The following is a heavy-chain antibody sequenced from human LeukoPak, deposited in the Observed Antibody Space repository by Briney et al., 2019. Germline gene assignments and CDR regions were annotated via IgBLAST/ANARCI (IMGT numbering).Heavy chain of an antibody. V-gene: IGHV1-8*03. J-gene: IGHJ3*02. CDR2: MNPNSGNT. CDR3: ARGEWVTTQDAFDI. CDR1: GYTFTSYD. Sequence: ASVKVSCKASGYTFTSYDINWVRQATGQGLGWMGWMNPNSGNTGYAQKFQGRVTITRNTSISTAYMELSSLRSEDTAVYYCARGEWVTTQDAFDIWGQGTMVTVSS. D-gene: IGHD4-17*01.